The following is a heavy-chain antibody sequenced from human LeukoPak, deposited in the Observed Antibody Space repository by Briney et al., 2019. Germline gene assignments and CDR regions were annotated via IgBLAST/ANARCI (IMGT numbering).Heavy chain of an antibody. V-gene: IGHV3-21*01. J-gene: IGHJ4*02. Sequence: GGSLRLSCAASGFTFSSYSMNWVRQAPGKGLEWVSSISSSSSYIYYADSVKGRFTISRDNAKNSLYLQMNSLRAEDTAVYYCATEITMVRGVKDYWGQGTLVTVSS. CDR2: ISSSSSYI. CDR1: GFTFSSYS. D-gene: IGHD3-10*01. CDR3: ATEITMVRGVKDY.